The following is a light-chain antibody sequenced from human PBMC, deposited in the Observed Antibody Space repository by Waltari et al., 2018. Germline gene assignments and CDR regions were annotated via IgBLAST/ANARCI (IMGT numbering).Light chain of an antibody. V-gene: IGKV3-11*01. CDR3: QQRSNWPPYT. Sequence: IVLTQSPANLSLPPGARATLSCRASQSVSSYLAWYQQTPGQAPRLLIYDASNRATGIPARFSGSGSGTDFTLTISSLEPEDFAVYYCQQRSNWPPYTFGQGTKLEIK. CDR1: QSVSSY. CDR2: DAS. J-gene: IGKJ2*01.